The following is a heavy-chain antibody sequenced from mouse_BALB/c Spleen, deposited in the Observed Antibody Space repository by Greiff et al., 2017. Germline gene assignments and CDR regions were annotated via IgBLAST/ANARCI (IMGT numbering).Heavy chain of an antibody. Sequence: DVMLVESGGGLVQPGGSRKLSCAASGFTFSSFGMHWVRQAPEKGLEWVAYISSGSSTIYYADTVKGRFTISRDNPKNTLFLQMTSLRSEDTAMYYCARNHGYYAMDYWGQGTSVTVSS. V-gene: IGHV5-17*02. D-gene: IGHD1-2*01. CDR1: GFTFSSFG. J-gene: IGHJ4*01. CDR3: ARNHGYYAMDY. CDR2: ISSGSSTI.